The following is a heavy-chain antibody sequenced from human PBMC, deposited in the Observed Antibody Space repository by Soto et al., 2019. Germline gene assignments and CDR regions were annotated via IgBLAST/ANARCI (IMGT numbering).Heavy chain of an antibody. D-gene: IGHD3-22*01. Sequence: GGSLRLSCAASGFTFSSYAMSWVRQAPGKGLEWVSAISGSGGSTYYADSVKGRFTISRDNSQNTLYLQINSLRAGDTAVKYCGGGGDSSGYLDYWGQGTLVTVSS. CDR2: ISGSGGST. CDR1: GFTFSSYA. CDR3: GGGGDSSGYLDY. V-gene: IGHV3-23*01. J-gene: IGHJ4*02.